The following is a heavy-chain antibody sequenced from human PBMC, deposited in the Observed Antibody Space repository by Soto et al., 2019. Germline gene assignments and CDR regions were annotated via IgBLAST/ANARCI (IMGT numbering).Heavy chain of an antibody. CDR3: ARGHLYYYDSSGCYFDY. Sequence: QVQLQESGPGLVKPSGTLSLTCAVSGGSISSSNWWSWVRQPPGKGLEWIGEIYHSGSTNYNPSLKSRVTISVDKSQNQFSLKLSSVTAANTAVYYCARGHLYYYDSSGCYFDYWGQGTLVTVSS. V-gene: IGHV4-4*02. D-gene: IGHD3-22*01. CDR1: GGSISSSNW. J-gene: IGHJ4*02. CDR2: IYHSGST.